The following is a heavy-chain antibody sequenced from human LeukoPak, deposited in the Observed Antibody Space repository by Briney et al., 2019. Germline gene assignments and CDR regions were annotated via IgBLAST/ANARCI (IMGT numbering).Heavy chain of an antibody. D-gene: IGHD2/OR15-2a*01. Sequence: KPSETLSLTCTVSGGSISSGSYYWGWIRQPPGKGLEWIGSIYFSGTTYYNPSLKSRVTISRDTSKNEFALKLNSVTAADTATYYCARGELSVAFNVWAQGTMVTVSS. CDR1: GGSISSGSYY. J-gene: IGHJ3*01. CDR3: ARGELSVAFNV. CDR2: IYFSGTT. V-gene: IGHV4-39*06.